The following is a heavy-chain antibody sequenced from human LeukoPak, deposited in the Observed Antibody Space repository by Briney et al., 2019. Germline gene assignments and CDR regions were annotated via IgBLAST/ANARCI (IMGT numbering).Heavy chain of an antibody. CDR3: ARGDWYFDL. CDR2: IYYSGST. J-gene: IGHJ2*01. D-gene: IGHD3-10*01. Sequence: SETLSLTCTVSGGSISSYYWSWIRQPPGKGLEWIGYIYYSGSTNYNPSLKSRVTISVDTSKNQCSLKLSSVTATDTAVYYCARGDWYFDLWGRGTLVTVSS. CDR1: GGSISSYY. V-gene: IGHV4-59*08.